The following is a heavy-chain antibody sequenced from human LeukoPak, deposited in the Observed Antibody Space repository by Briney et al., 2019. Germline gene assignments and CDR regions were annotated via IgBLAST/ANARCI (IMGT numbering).Heavy chain of an antibody. V-gene: IGHV3-30*03. D-gene: IGHD5-24*01. Sequence: GSLRLSCEVPRGVFIDYAKHWVRQTPAKGLEWLAGISYDGGETYYGDSVKGRFTISRDTSKSKLFLQMNTLRPDDTAQYYCARSAVSYKYYFYGMDVWGLGTSVIVSS. CDR3: ARSAVSYKYYFYGMDV. CDR1: RGVFIDYA. J-gene: IGHJ6*02. CDR2: ISYDGGET.